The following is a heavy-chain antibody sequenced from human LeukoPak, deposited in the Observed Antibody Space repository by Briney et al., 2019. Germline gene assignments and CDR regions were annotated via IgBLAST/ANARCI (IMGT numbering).Heavy chain of an antibody. Sequence: GGSPRLSCAASGFTFSNYAMHWVRQAPGKGLEYVSAISRNGGSTYYANSVKGRFTISRDNSKNTLFLQMGSLRAEDMAVYYCARVGDIDAFDIWGQGTMVTVSS. CDR1: GFTFSNYA. CDR3: ARVGDIDAFDI. J-gene: IGHJ3*02. D-gene: IGHD4-17*01. CDR2: ISRNGGST. V-gene: IGHV3-64*01.